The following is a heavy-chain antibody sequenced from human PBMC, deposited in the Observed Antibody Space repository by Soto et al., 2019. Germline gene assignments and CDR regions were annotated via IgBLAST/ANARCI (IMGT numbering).Heavy chain of an antibody. D-gene: IGHD3-22*01. J-gene: IGHJ5*02. CDR1: GGTFGSYS. Sequence: GASVKVSCKASGGTFGSYSISWVRQAPGQGLEWMGGIIPIFGTANYAQKFQGRVTITADESTSTAYMELSSLRSEDTAVYYCARDLLQDDSSTWGQGTLVTVSS. CDR3: ARDLLQDDSST. CDR2: IIPIFGTA. V-gene: IGHV1-69*13.